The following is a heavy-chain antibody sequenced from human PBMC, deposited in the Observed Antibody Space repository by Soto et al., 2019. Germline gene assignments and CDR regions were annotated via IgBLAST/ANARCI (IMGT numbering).Heavy chain of an antibody. D-gene: IGHD6-19*01. CDR2: ISGSGGST. Sequence: EVQLLESGGGLVQPGGSLRLSCAASGFTFSSYAMSWVRQAPGKGLEWVSAISGSGGSTYYADSVKGRFTISRDNSKNTLYLQMNSLRAEDTAVYYCAKQIKRSSGWCTDDAFDIWGQGTMVTVSS. J-gene: IGHJ3*02. V-gene: IGHV3-23*01. CDR3: AKQIKRSSGWCTDDAFDI. CDR1: GFTFSSYA.